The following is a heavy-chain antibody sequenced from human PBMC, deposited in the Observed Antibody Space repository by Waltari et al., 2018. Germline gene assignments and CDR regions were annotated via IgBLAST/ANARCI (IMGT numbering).Heavy chain of an antibody. V-gene: IGHV4-34*01. CDR3: ARGRAVYCGSYPRYYFDY. D-gene: IGHD1-26*01. Sequence: QVQLQQWGAGLLKPSETLSLTCAVYGGSFSGYYWSWIRRPPGKGLEWFGEINPSGSTNYTPARRSRVTISVDTSKNQFSLKLSSVTAADTAVYYCARGRAVYCGSYPRYYFDYWGQGTLVTVSS. J-gene: IGHJ4*02. CDR2: INPSGST. CDR1: GGSFSGYY.